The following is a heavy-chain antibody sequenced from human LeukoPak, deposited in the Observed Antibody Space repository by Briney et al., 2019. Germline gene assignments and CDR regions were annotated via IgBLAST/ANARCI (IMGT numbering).Heavy chain of an antibody. Sequence: GGSLRLSCAASGFTFDDYAMHWVRQAPGKGLEWVSGISWNSGSIGYADSVKGRFTISRDNAKNSLYLQMNSLRAEETALYYCAKDHVRDGYNYFSPLDYWGQGTLVTVSS. CDR3: AKDHVRDGYNYFSPLDY. J-gene: IGHJ4*02. CDR2: ISWNSGSI. D-gene: IGHD5-24*01. CDR1: GFTFDDYA. V-gene: IGHV3-9*01.